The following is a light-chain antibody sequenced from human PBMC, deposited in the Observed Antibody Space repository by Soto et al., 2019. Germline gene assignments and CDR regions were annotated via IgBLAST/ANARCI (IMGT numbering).Light chain of an antibody. V-gene: IGKV1-27*01. Sequence: DIQMTQSPSSLSASVGDRVTITCRASQGISNYLAWYQQKPGKVPKLLIYAASTLQSGVPSRFRGSGSGTDFTLTITSLQPEDVATYYCQKYNSARWTFGQGTKVDIK. CDR1: QGISNY. CDR2: AAS. CDR3: QKYNSARWT. J-gene: IGKJ1*01.